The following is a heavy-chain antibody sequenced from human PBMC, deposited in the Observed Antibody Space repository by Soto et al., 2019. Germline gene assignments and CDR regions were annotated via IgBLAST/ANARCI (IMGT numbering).Heavy chain of an antibody. CDR1: GYTFTGYY. CDR3: ARESGYSYGSLDY. D-gene: IGHD5-18*01. CDR2: INPNSGGT. Sequence: GASVKVSCKASGYTFTGYYMHWVRQAPGQGLEWMGWINPNSGGTNYAQKFQGRVTMTRDTSISTAYMELSRLRSDDTAVYYCARESGYSYGSLDYWGQGTQVTVS. J-gene: IGHJ4*02. V-gene: IGHV1-2*02.